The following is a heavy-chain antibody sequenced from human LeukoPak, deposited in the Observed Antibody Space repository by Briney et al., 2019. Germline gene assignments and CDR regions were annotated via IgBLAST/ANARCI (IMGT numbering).Heavy chain of an antibody. D-gene: IGHD2-21*02. V-gene: IGHV4-34*01. J-gene: IGHJ4*02. CDR3: ARGQYGSTTTCYSARRYVDF. CDR1: GGAFSNYF. CDR2: INDSGST. Sequence: PSETLSLTCAVSGGAFSNYFWTWIRQPPGKGLEWIAEINDSGSTNSNSSLRSRVAISLDTSKNQFSLRLTSVTAADTAVYYCARGQYGSTTTCYSARRYVDFWGQGTLVTVSS.